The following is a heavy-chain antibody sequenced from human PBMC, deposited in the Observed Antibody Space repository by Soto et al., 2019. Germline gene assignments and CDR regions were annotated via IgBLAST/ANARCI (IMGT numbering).Heavy chain of an antibody. CDR1: GFTFSSYS. CDR2: ISSSSSYR. V-gene: IGHV3-21*01. J-gene: IGHJ5*02. D-gene: IGHD3-10*01. Sequence: EVQLVESGGGLVKPGGSLRLSCAASGFTFSSYSMNWVRQAPGKGLEWVSSISSSSSYRYYADSVKGRFTISRDNAKNSPFLQMNSLRAEDTAVYYCARDSTYYYGSRSYGFDPWGQGTLVTVSS. CDR3: ARDSTYYYGSRSYGFDP.